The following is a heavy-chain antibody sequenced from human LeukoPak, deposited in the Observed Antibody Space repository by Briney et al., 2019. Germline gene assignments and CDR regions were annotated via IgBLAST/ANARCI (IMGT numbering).Heavy chain of an antibody. V-gene: IGHV3-48*02. Sequence: PGGSLRLSCAASGFTFSSYAMSWVRQAPGKGLEWVSYISSGSSTIYYADSVKGRFTISRDNAKNSLYLQMNSLRDEDTAVYYCARDRGVGATYYFDYWGQGTLVTVSS. CDR2: ISSGSSTI. J-gene: IGHJ4*02. CDR3: ARDRGVGATYYFDY. D-gene: IGHD1-26*01. CDR1: GFTFSSYA.